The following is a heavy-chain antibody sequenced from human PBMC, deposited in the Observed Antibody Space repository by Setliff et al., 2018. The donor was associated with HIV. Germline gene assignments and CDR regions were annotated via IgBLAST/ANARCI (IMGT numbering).Heavy chain of an antibody. J-gene: IGHJ6*02. CDR3: ARQGSSSYYCYYSMDV. CDR1: GGSISSRNW. V-gene: IGHV4-4*02. Sequence: SETLSLTCAVSGGSISSRNWWSWVRQPPGKGLEWIGEIYHSGSTNYNPSLKSRVTISVDKSKNQFSLKLISVTAADTAVYYCARQGSSSYYCYYSMDVWGQGTTVTVSS. D-gene: IGHD6-6*01. CDR2: IYHSGST.